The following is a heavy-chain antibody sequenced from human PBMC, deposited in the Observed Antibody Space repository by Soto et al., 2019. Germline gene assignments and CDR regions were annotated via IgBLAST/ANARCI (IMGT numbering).Heavy chain of an antibody. Sequence: QVQLVQSGAEVKKPGASVKVSCKASGYTFTSYGISWVRQAPGQGLEWMGWISAYNGNTNYAQKLQGRVTMTTDTSPSTAYMELMSLRSYDTAVYYCARGKYNWNKGYYGMDVWGQGTTVTVSS. V-gene: IGHV1-18*01. CDR2: ISAYNGNT. CDR3: ARGKYNWNKGYYGMDV. J-gene: IGHJ6*02. CDR1: GYTFTSYG. D-gene: IGHD1-20*01.